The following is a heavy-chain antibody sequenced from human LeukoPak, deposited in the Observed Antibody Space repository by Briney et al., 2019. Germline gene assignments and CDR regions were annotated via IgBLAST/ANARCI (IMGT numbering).Heavy chain of an antibody. CDR1: GGSFSGYY. D-gene: IGHD5-18*01. J-gene: IGHJ4*02. V-gene: IGHV4-34*01. Sequence: SETLSLTCAVYGGSFSGYYWSWIRQPPGKGLEWIGSFYHSGDTYYNPSLKSRVTISVDTSKNQFSLNLRSVTAADTAVYFCARDQEYSYGYGRNWGQGTLVTVSS. CDR2: FYHSGDT. CDR3: ARDQEYSYGYGRN.